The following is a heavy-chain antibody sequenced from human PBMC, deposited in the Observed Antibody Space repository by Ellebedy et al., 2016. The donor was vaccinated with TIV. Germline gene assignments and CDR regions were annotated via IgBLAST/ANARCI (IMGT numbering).Heavy chain of an antibody. CDR2: ISSSKNYI. J-gene: IGHJ4*02. CDR1: GFTFSTYI. V-gene: IGHV3-21*01. D-gene: IGHD1-26*01. Sequence: GESLKISCAASGFTFSTYIMNWVRQAPGKGLEWVSSISSSKNYIYYADSMKGRFTISRDNAKNSLYLQMNSLRDEDTAVYYCARGVGLHHSYYFDYWGQGTLVTVSS. CDR3: ARGVGLHHSYYFDY.